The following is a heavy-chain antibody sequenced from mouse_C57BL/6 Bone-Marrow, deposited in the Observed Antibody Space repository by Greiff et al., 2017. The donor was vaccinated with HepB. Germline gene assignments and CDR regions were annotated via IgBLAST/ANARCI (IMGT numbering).Heavy chain of an antibody. CDR1: GYTFTDHT. V-gene: IGHV1-78*01. D-gene: IGHD1-1*01. CDR2: IYPRDGST. J-gene: IGHJ2*01. Sequence: VKLMESDAELVKPGASVKISCKVSGYTFTDHTIHWMKQRPEQGLEWIGYIYPRDGSTKYNEKFKGKATLAADKSSSTDYMQLNSLTSEDSAVYFCARDSYYYGSPLDYWGQGTTLTVSS. CDR3: ARDSYYYGSPLDY.